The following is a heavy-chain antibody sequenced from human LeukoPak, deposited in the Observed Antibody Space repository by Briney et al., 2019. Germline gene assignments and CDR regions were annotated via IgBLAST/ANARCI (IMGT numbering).Heavy chain of an antibody. V-gene: IGHV3-11*04. J-gene: IGHJ6*03. CDR1: GFTFSDYY. D-gene: IGHD2-8*01. CDR3: ARDLISYYMDV. Sequence: GGSLRLSCTVSGFTFSDYYMSWVRQAPGKGLEWVSYISSSGSMLHYADSVEGRFTISRDNAKNSLYLQMNSLRAEDTAVYYCARDLISYYMDVWGKGTTVTVSS. CDR2: ISSSGSML.